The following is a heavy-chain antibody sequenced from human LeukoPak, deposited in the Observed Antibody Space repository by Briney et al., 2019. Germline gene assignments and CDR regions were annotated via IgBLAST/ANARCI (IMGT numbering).Heavy chain of an antibody. J-gene: IGHJ5*02. D-gene: IGHD2-2*01. Sequence: SQTLSLTCAISGDSVSSNSVTWNWIRQSPSRGLEWLGRTYYRSTWYNDYAVSVRGRITVNPDTSKNQFSLHLNSVTPEDTAVYYCARRLTQYDCFDPWGQGILDTVSS. V-gene: IGHV6-1*01. CDR1: GDSVSSNSVT. CDR3: ARRLTQYDCFDP. CDR2: TYYRSTWYN.